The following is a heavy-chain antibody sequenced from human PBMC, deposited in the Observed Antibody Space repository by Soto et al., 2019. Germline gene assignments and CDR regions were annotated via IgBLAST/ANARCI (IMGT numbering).Heavy chain of an antibody. V-gene: IGHV1-3*01. J-gene: IGHJ6*03. Sequence: ASVKVSCKASGYTFTSYAMHWVRQAPGQRLEWMGWINAGNGNTKYSQKFQGRVTITRDTSASTAYMELSSLRSEDTAVYYCASGPIVVVPVAIYSRGYYYYMDGRGKAITVSVSS. CDR1: GYTFTSYA. CDR3: ASGPIVVVPVAIYSRGYYYYMDG. CDR2: INAGNGNT. D-gene: IGHD2-2*02.